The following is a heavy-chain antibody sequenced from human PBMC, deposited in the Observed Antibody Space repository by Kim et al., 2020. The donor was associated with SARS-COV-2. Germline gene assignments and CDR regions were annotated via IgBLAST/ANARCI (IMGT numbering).Heavy chain of an antibody. CDR3: ARGLGDGIWLSLPMDF. CDR1: GYSFTSYW. Sequence: GESLKISCKGSGYSFTSYWIGWVRQMPGKGLEWMGIIYPGDSDTRYSPSFQGQVTISADKSISTAYLQWSSLKASDTAMYYCARGLGDGIWLSLPMDFWGQGTTVTVSS. J-gene: IGHJ6*02. CDR2: IYPGDSDT. D-gene: IGHD3-22*01. V-gene: IGHV5-51*01.